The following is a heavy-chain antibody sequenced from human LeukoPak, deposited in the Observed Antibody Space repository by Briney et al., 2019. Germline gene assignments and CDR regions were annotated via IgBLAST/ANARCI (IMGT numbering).Heavy chain of an antibody. CDR3: ARGSNTVYYTLDY. V-gene: IGHV4-4*07. J-gene: IGHJ4*01. CDR2: IHTSGST. D-gene: IGHD2-8*01. CDR1: GGSIRTYY. Sequence: SETLSLTCTVSGGSIRTYYWNWIRQPAGRGLEWIGRIHTSGSTDYNPSLKSRVTVSVYTSKNQFSLQLASVAAADTAIYYCARGSNTVYYTLDYWGHGILVTVSS.